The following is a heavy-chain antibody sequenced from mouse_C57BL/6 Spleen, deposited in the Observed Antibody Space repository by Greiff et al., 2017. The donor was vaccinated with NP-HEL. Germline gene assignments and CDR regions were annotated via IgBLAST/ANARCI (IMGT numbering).Heavy chain of an antibody. D-gene: IGHD1-1*01. CDR2: IHPNSGST. Sequence: VQLQQSGAELVKPGASVKLSCKASGYTFTSYWMHWVKQRPGQGLEWIGMIHPNSGSTNYNEKFKSKATLTVDKSSSTAYMQLSSLTSEDSAVYYCARYGSSGFAYWGQGTLVTVSA. J-gene: IGHJ3*01. CDR1: GYTFTSYW. V-gene: IGHV1-64*01. CDR3: ARYGSSGFAY.